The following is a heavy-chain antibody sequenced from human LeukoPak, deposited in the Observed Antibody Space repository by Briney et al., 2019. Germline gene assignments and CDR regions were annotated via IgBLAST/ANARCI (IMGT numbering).Heavy chain of an antibody. J-gene: IGHJ4*02. V-gene: IGHV3-23*01. D-gene: IGHD5-18*01. Sequence: GGSLRLSCAASGFTFSTYAMSWVRQAPGKGLEWVSSISSSGDGTFYADSVKGRFTIFRDNSENTLYLQMNSLRAEDTAVYYCANPGNSRDEEYWGQGTLVTVSS. CDR3: ANPGNSRDEEY. CDR2: ISSSGDGT. CDR1: GFTFSTYA.